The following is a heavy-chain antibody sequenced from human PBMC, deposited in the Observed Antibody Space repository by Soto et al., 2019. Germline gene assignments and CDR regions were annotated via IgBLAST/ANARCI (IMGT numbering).Heavy chain of an antibody. CDR3: ARDHPRYCSSTSCFYYYGMDV. V-gene: IGHV4-30-4*01. D-gene: IGHD2-2*01. J-gene: IGHJ6*02. CDR2: IYYSGST. CDR1: GGSISSGDYY. Sequence: QVQLQESGPGLVKPSQTLSLTCTVSGGSISSGDYYWSWIRQPPGKGLEWIGYIYYSGSTYYNPSLKSRVTISVDTSKNQFSLKLSSVTPADTAVYYCARDHPRYCSSTSCFYYYGMDVWGQGTTVTVSS.